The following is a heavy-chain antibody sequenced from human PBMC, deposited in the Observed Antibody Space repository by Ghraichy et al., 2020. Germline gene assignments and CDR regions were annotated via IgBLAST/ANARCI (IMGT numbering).Heavy chain of an antibody. CDR1: GFTFANYW. J-gene: IGHJ6*02. CDR2: IKQDGTEK. D-gene: IGHD6-19*01. V-gene: IGHV3-7*03. Sequence: GGSLRLSCAASGFTFANYWMNWVRQAPGKGLEWVANIKQDGTEKAYVDSVKGRFTISRDNAKNSLYLQMNSLRADDTAVDDGARGFSSGWYSLGRFYYGMDVWGQGTTVTVSS. CDR3: ARGFSSGWYSLGRFYYGMDV.